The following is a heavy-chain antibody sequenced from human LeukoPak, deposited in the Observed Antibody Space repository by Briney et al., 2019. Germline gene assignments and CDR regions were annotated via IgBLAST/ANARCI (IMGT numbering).Heavy chain of an antibody. CDR1: GGSISSSSYY. Sequence: PSETLSLTCTVSGGSISSSSYYWGWIRQPPGKGLEWIGSIYYSGSTYYNPSLKSRVTVSVDTSKNQFSLKLSSVTAADTAVYYCASLTYYYDSSHAPDYWGQGTLVTVSS. CDR2: IYYSGST. J-gene: IGHJ4*02. CDR3: ASLTYYYDSSHAPDY. D-gene: IGHD3-22*01. V-gene: IGHV4-39*01.